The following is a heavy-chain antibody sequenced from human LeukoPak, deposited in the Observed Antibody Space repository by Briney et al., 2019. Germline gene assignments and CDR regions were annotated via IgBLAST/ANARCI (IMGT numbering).Heavy chain of an antibody. CDR1: GYTLTELS. V-gene: IGHV1-24*01. Sequence: ASVKVSCKVSGYTLTELSMHWVRQAPGKGLEWMGGFDPEDGETIYAQKLQGRVIMTTDTSTNTAYMELRSLRSDDTAVYYCARESDYHDSSGYYDYWGQGTLVTVSS. CDR2: FDPEDGET. J-gene: IGHJ4*02. CDR3: ARESDYHDSSGYYDY. D-gene: IGHD3-22*01.